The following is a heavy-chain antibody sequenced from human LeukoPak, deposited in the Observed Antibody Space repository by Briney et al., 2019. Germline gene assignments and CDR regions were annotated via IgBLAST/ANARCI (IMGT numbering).Heavy chain of an antibody. D-gene: IGHD2-15*01. Sequence: SVKVSCKASGGTFSRYAISWVRQAPGEGLEWMGRSIPIFGIAHYAQKFQGRVTITADKSTSTAYMELSSLRSEDTAVYYCARVVVVVAATSLQYYYYGMDVWGQGTTVTVSS. CDR2: SIPIFGIA. CDR1: GGTFSRYA. CDR3: ARVVVVVAATSLQYYYYGMDV. J-gene: IGHJ6*02. V-gene: IGHV1-69*04.